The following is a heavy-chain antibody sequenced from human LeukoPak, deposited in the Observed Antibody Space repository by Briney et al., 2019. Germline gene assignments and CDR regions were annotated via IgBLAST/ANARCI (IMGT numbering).Heavy chain of an antibody. J-gene: IGHJ3*01. Sequence: GGSLRLSCAGSGFSFSDHYIDWVRQAPGKGPEWIGRTRSKVNSDTTEYAASVKGRFSISRDDSKNSLFLQMNSLRPEDTAVYYCSKGYSGLLIYALDVWGQGTRVTVSS. D-gene: IGHD1-26*01. CDR1: GFSFSDHY. V-gene: IGHV3-72*01. CDR3: SKGYSGLLIYALDV. CDR2: TRSKVNSDTT.